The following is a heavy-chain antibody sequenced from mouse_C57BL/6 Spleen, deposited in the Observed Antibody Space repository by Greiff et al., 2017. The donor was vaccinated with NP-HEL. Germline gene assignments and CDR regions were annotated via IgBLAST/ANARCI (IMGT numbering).Heavy chain of an antibody. J-gene: IGHJ4*01. CDR2: IDPSDSET. CDR3: ARRATPYCGYDDGYAMDY. Sequence: QVQLKQPGAELVRPGSSVKLSCKASGYTFTSYWMHWVKQRPIQGLEWIGNIDPSDSETHYNQKFKDKATLTVDKSSSTAYMQLSSLTSEDSAVDYCARRATPYCGYDDGYAMDYWGQGTSVTVSS. V-gene: IGHV1-52*01. CDR1: GYTFTSYW. D-gene: IGHD2-9*01.